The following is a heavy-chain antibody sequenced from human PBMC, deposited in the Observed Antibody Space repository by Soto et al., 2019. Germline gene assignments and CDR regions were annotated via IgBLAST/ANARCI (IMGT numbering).Heavy chain of an antibody. CDR1: GGPFSDYY. CDR2: INHRGSN. J-gene: IGHJ3*01. Sequence: QMQLQQWGAGLLKPSETLSLTCAVYGGPFSDYYWSWIRQPPGTGLEWIGEINHRGSNHDNPSLKRRVTLSVATSKSQFSLKLSSVPAADTAVYYCARVERGTRTTVVDSFDLWGQGTMVTVSS. D-gene: IGHD1-1*01. CDR3: ARVERGTRTTVVDSFDL. V-gene: IGHV4-34*01.